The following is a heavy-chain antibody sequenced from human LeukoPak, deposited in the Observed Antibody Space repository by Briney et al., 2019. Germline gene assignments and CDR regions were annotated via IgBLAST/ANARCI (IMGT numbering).Heavy chain of an antibody. CDR1: GFTFSSYW. D-gene: IGHD3-22*01. J-gene: IGHJ4*02. V-gene: IGHV3-7*04. CDR3: AGEGYYYDSSGWEVDY. Sequence: PGGSLRLSCAASGFTFSSYWMSWVRQAPGKGLEWVANIKQDGSEKYYVDSVKGRFTISRDNAKNSLYLQMNSLRAEDTAVYYCAGEGYYYDSSGWEVDYWGQGTLVTVSS. CDR2: IKQDGSEK.